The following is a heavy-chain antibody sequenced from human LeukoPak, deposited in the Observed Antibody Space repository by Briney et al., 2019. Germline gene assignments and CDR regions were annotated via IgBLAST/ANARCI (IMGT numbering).Heavy chain of an antibody. V-gene: IGHV3-7*01. Sequence: PGGSLRLSCAASGFAFSSCWLSWVRQAPGKGLEWVANIKQDGSEIYYVDSVKGRFTISRDNAKNSLYLHMDSLRAEDTAVYYCARDQIGYSGIYFYYYYMDVWGKGTTVTVSS. CDR3: ARDQIGYSGIYFYYYYMDV. J-gene: IGHJ6*03. CDR2: IKQDGSEI. D-gene: IGHD5-12*01. CDR1: GFAFSSCW.